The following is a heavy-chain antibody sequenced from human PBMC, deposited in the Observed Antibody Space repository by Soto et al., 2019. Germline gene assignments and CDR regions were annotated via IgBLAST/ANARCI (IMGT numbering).Heavy chain of an antibody. CDR3: ARDTGLWFGELSLDY. V-gene: IGHV3-53*01. CDR1: GFTVSSNY. D-gene: IGHD3-10*01. Sequence: GGSLRLSCAASGFTVSSNYMSWVRQAPGKGLEWVSVIYSGGSTYYADSVKGRFTISRDNSKNTLYLQMNSLRAEDTAVYYCARDTGLWFGELSLDYWGQGTLVTVSS. J-gene: IGHJ4*02. CDR2: IYSGGST.